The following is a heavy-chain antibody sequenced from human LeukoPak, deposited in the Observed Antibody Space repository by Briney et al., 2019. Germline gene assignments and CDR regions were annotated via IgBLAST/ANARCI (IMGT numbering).Heavy chain of an antibody. V-gene: IGHV3-30*18. J-gene: IGHJ6*02. CDR1: GFTFSSYG. Sequence: GGSLRLSCAASGFTFSSYGMHWVRQAPGKGLEWVTFISYDGSNKYYADSVKGRFTISRDNSKNTLYLQMNSLRAEDTAVYYCAEIACSSTSCYRNYYYNMDVWGQGTTVTVSS. D-gene: IGHD2-2*02. CDR3: AEIACSSTSCYRNYYYNMDV. CDR2: ISYDGSNK.